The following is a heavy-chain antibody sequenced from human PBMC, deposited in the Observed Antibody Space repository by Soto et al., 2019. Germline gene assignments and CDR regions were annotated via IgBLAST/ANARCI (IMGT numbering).Heavy chain of an antibody. CDR2: IRSKAYGGTT. V-gene: IGHV3-49*03. J-gene: IGHJ4*02. CDR1: GFTLGDYA. D-gene: IGHD2-15*01. CDR3: TSLYCSGGSCSAKPFDY. Sequence: GGSLRLSCTASGFTLGDYAMSWFRHAPGKGLEWVGFIRSKAYGGTTEYAASVKGRFTISRDDSKSIAYLQMNSLKTEDTAVYYCTSLYCSGGSCSAKPFDYWGQGTLVTVSS.